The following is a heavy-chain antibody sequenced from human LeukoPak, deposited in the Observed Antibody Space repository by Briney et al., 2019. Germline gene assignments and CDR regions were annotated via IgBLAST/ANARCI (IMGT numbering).Heavy chain of an antibody. Sequence: GGSLRLSCAASGFTFSNYGMHWVRQAPGKGLEWVAVISYDGPNKYYADSVKGRFTISRDNAKNTLSLQMNSLRAEDTAVYYCAKERGYSSGWLFDYWGQGTLVTVSS. J-gene: IGHJ4*02. CDR2: ISYDGPNK. V-gene: IGHV3-30*18. CDR3: AKERGYSSGWLFDY. D-gene: IGHD6-19*01. CDR1: GFTFSNYG.